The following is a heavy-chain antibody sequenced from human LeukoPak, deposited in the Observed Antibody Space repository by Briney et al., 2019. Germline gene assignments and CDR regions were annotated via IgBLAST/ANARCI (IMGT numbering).Heavy chain of an antibody. D-gene: IGHD1-26*01. V-gene: IGHV1-58*02. Sequence: GASVKVSCKASGLTFTSSAMQWVRQARGQRLEWIGWIVVGSGDTNYAQKFQERVTITRDMSTSTAYMELSSLRSEDTAVYYCAAVFEWELSQSYYFDYWGQGTLVTVSS. J-gene: IGHJ4*02. CDR3: AAVFEWELSQSYYFDY. CDR2: IVVGSGDT. CDR1: GLTFTSSA.